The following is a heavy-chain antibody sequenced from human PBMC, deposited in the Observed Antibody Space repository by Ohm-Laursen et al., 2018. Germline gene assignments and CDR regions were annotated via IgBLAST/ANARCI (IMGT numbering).Heavy chain of an antibody. V-gene: IGHV2-5*02. J-gene: IGHJ4*02. CDR3: AHSPAAAYWSGYYYYFDY. D-gene: IGHD3-3*01. CDR2: IYWDDEK. CDR1: GFSLSTSGVG. Sequence: TQTLTLTCTFSGFSLSTSGVGVGWIRQPPGKAPEWLALIYWDDEKRYSPSLNNRLTITKDTSRNQVVLTMINMDPVDTATYYCAHSPAAAYWSGYYYYFDYWGQGTLVTVSS.